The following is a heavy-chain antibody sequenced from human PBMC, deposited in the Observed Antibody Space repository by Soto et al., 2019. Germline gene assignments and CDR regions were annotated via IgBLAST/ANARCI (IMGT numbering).Heavy chain of an antibody. Sequence: QVQLVQSGAEVTQPGSSVKVSCKASGGTFSTYAIDWVRQAPVKGLEWLGGIIPLFGTAKYRQNFQGRITITANESTNTDYRELRSLRSQDTAVYYCARGVHYDSSGYYYFYWGQGTPVTVSS. D-gene: IGHD3-22*01. CDR3: ARGVHYDSSGYYYFY. CDR2: IIPLFGTA. V-gene: IGHV1-69*01. CDR1: GGTFSTYA. J-gene: IGHJ4*02.